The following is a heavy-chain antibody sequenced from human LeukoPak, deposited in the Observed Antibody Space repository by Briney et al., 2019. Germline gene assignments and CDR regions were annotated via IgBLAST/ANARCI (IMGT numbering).Heavy chain of an antibody. D-gene: IGHD6-19*01. CDR3: AREGSSGWYWDY. Sequence: PRGSLRLSRAASGFTFGSYWMSWVRQAPGQGLEWVANIKQDGSDKYYVDSVKGRFTISRDNAKNSLYLQMNSLRAEDTAVYYCAREGSSGWYWDYWGQGTLVTVSS. J-gene: IGHJ4*02. V-gene: IGHV3-7*01. CDR2: IKQDGSDK. CDR1: GFTFGSYW.